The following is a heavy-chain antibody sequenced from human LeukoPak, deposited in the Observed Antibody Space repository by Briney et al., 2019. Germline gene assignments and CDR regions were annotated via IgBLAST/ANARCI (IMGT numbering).Heavy chain of an antibody. V-gene: IGHV3-23*01. D-gene: IGHD2-2*01. Sequence: GSLRLSCAASGFTFSSYAMSWVRQAPGKGLEWVSAIRGSGGSTYYADSVKGRFTISRDNSKNTLYLQMNSLRAEDTAVYYCAKVPAATRYYYYYMDVWGKGTTVTVSS. CDR2: IRGSGGST. CDR1: GFTFSSYA. CDR3: AKVPAATRYYYYYMDV. J-gene: IGHJ6*03.